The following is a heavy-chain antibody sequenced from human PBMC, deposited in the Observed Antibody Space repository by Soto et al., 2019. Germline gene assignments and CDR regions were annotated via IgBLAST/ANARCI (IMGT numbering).Heavy chain of an antibody. V-gene: IGHV2-70*01. CDR1: GFSLSTSGMC. CDR3: ARLPPKRSGSYYNPYFDC. J-gene: IGHJ4*02. Sequence: SGPTLVNPTQTLTLTCTFSGFSLSTSGMCVSWIRQPPGKALEWLALIDWDEDKYYSTSLKTRLTISKDTSKNQVVLTMTNMDPVDTATYYCARLPPKRSGSYYNPYFDCWGQGTLVTGSS. CDR2: IDWDEDK. D-gene: IGHD3-10*01.